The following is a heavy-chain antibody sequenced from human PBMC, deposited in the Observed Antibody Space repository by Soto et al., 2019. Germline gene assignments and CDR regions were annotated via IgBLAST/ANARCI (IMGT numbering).Heavy chain of an antibody. D-gene: IGHD6-19*01. CDR3: AKESLSRQWLVPGFDY. J-gene: IGHJ4*02. CDR1: GFTFSSYA. Sequence: GGSLRLSCAASGFTFSSYAMSWVRQAPGKGLEWVSAISGSGGSTYYADSVKGRFTISRDNSKNTLYLQMNSLRAEDTAVYYCAKESLSRQWLVPGFDYWGQGTLVTVSS. V-gene: IGHV3-23*01. CDR2: ISGSGGST.